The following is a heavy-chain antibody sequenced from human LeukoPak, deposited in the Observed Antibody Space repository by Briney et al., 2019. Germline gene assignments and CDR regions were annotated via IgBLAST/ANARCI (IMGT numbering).Heavy chain of an antibody. CDR1: GYTFSNYG. CDR2: ISASSGNT. J-gene: IGHJ4*02. D-gene: IGHD3/OR15-3a*01. CDR3: ARVEEGSGLLDY. Sequence: ASVKVSCKAAGYTFSNYGISWVRRAPGQGLEWMGWISASSGNTNYAQKLQGRVTLTTDTSTTTAHMELRSLRFDDTAVYYCARVEEGSGLLDYWGQGTLVTVSS. V-gene: IGHV1-18*01.